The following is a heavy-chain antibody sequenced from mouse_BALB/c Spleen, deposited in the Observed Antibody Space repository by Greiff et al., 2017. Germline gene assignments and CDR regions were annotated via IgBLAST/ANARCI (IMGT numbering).Heavy chain of an antibody. V-gene: IGHV1-15*01. CDR1: GYTFTDYE. CDR2: IDPETGGT. J-gene: IGHJ2*01. D-gene: IGHD2-1*01. CDR3: TRHGNPDY. Sequence: QGQLQQSGAELVRPGASVTLSCKASGYTFTDYEMHWVKQTPVHGLEWIGAIDPETGGTAYNQKFKGKATLTADKSSSTAYMELRSLTSEDSAVYYCTRHGNPDYWGQGTTLTVSS.